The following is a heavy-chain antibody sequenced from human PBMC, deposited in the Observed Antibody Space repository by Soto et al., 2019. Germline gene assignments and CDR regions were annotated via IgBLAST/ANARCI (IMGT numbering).Heavy chain of an antibody. D-gene: IGHD1-7*01. J-gene: IGHJ4*02. Sequence: QVQIQESGPGLVKPSGTLSLACSVSSVSVSGSYWCAWVRQPPGKGLELIGEIDHSGHTNYNPSLRIRVTMSLDNSKNQFSLSLRSVTAADTAVYYCARSNWNSVRPLDYWGQGTQVIVSS. CDR1: SVSVSGSYW. V-gene: IGHV4-4*02. CDR3: ARSNWNSVRPLDY. CDR2: IDHSGHT.